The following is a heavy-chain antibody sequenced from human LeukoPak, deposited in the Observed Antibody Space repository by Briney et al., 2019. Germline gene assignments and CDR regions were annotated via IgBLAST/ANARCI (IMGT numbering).Heavy chain of an antibody. CDR1: GFTFYMYA. CDR2: MCGTADCT. V-gene: IGHV3-23*01. CDR3: AKERPNAHATRGHYHTRDATP. D-gene: IGHD2-15*01. Sequence: PGGSLTLSCPASGFTFYMYAMSWVPQAPGKGLEWVGSMCGTADCTFYPDSVKARFTISRDNSKNVLNLRMNSLTAEDTATHYWAKERPNAHATRGHYHTRDATPWGRETLVTVSS. J-gene: IGHJ5*02.